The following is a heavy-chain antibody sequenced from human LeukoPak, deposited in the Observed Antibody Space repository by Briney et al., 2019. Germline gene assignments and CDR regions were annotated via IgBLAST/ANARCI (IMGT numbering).Heavy chain of an antibody. D-gene: IGHD3-22*01. CDR2: IYTSGST. J-gene: IGHJ3*02. Sequence: PSGTLSLTCAVSGVSISSSNWWSWVRQPPGKGLEWIGRIYTSGSTNYNPSLKSRVTISVDTSKNQFSLKLSSVTAADTAVYYCARVQEYYYDSNDAFDIWGQGTMVTVSS. CDR1: GVSISSSNW. V-gene: IGHV4-4*02. CDR3: ARVQEYYYDSNDAFDI.